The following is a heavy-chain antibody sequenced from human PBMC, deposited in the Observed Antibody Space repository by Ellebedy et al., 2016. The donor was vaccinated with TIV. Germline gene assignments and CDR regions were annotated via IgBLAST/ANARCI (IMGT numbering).Heavy chain of an antibody. D-gene: IGHD3-9*01. Sequence: ASVKVSCKASGGTFSSYAISWVRQAPGQGLEWMGVILPNFGTANYAQKLQGRVTTTADESTSTAYMELSSLRSEDTAVYYCARAPYDILTGYYHNWFDPWGQGTLVTVSS. CDR2: ILPNFGTA. J-gene: IGHJ5*02. CDR1: GGTFSSYA. V-gene: IGHV1-69*13. CDR3: ARAPYDILTGYYHNWFDP.